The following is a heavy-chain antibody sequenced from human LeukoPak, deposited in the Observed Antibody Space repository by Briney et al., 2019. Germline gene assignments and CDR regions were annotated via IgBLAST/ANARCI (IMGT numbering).Heavy chain of an antibody. Sequence: ASVKVSSKTSGYTFTYYYIHWVRQAPGQGLESMGWINPKIGGPNYAPRFQGRVSMTSDTSITTVYMQLRRVTSDDTAVYYCARDSSRRPQKYDIATSFSTENWGQGTLVAVSS. V-gene: IGHV1-2*02. J-gene: IGHJ4*02. CDR2: INPKIGGP. CDR3: ARDSSRRPQKYDIATSFSTEN. CDR1: GYTFTYYY. D-gene: IGHD3-9*01.